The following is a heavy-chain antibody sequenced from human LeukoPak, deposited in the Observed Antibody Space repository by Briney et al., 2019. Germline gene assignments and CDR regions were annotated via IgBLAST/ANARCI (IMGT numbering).Heavy chain of an antibody. Sequence: ASETLSLTCAVYGGSFNGYYWSWIRQPPGKGLEWIGEINHSGSTNYNPSLKSRVTISVDASKHQFFLKLSSVTAADTAVYYCARVPTYYYDSSGHHGPIDFWGQGTLVTVSS. V-gene: IGHV4-34*01. CDR2: INHSGST. CDR3: ARVPTYYYDSSGHHGPIDF. D-gene: IGHD3-22*01. J-gene: IGHJ4*02. CDR1: GGSFNGYY.